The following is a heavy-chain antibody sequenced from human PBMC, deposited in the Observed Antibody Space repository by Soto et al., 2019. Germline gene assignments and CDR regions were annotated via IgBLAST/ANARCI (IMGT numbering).Heavy chain of an antibody. CDR2: ISGRGDNT. Sequence: EVQLLESGGGLVQPGESLRLSCAASGFTFGSYAMSWVRQAPGKGLEWVAAISGRGDNTYYTDSVKGRFTISRDNSRNTLHLQMNSLRAEDTAVYFCAKDVGKGGGSVFGNCGRRIQVTVSS. CDR3: AKDVGKGGGSVFGN. D-gene: IGHD2-15*01. V-gene: IGHV3-23*01. CDR1: GFTFGSYA. J-gene: IGHJ4*02.